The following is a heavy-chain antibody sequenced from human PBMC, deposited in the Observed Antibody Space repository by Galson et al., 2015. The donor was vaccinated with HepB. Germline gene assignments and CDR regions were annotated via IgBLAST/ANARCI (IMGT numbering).Heavy chain of an antibody. CDR3: VKGEGYLRYFDWLPFDY. CDR1: GFTFSSYA. CDR2: ISSNGGST. V-gene: IGHV3-64D*06. Sequence: SLRLSCAASGFTFSSYAMHWVRQAPGKGLEYVSAISSNGGSTYYADSVKGRFTISRDNSKNTLYLQMSSLRAEDTAVYYCVKGEGYLRYFDWLPFDYWGQGTLVTVSS. D-gene: IGHD3-9*01. J-gene: IGHJ4*02.